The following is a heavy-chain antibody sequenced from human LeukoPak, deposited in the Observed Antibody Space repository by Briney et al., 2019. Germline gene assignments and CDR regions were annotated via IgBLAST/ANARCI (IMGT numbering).Heavy chain of an antibody. CDR2: ISGSGGST. D-gene: IGHD4-17*01. J-gene: IGHJ5*02. CDR3: AKFGDYAGWFDP. V-gene: IGHV3-23*01. Sequence: PGGSLRLSCAASGFTFSSYAMSWVRQAPVKGLEWVSAISGSGGSTYYADSVKGRFTISRDNSKNTLYLQMNSLRAEDTAVYYCAKFGDYAGWFDPWGQGTLVTVSS. CDR1: GFTFSSYA.